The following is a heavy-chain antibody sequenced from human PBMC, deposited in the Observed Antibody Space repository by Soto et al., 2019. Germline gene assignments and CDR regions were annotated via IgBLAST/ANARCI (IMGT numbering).Heavy chain of an antibody. CDR2: IFSTDEK. CDR3: ARKTLPMVWGVIFDY. D-gene: IGHD3-10*01. J-gene: IGHJ4*02. V-gene: IGHV2-26*01. Sequence: SGLTLVNPTVALRLTCTVSGFPLSKARMGVSWIRQPPGKALEWLAHIFSTDEKSYSTSLKSRLTISKDTSKSQLVLTMTNMDPVDTATYYCARKTLPMVWGVIFDYWGQGTLVTVSS. CDR1: GFPLSKARMG.